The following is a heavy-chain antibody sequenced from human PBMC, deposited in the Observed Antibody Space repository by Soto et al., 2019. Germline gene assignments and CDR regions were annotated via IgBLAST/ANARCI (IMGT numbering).Heavy chain of an antibody. V-gene: IGHV4-34*01. CDR1: SGSFSGYY. CDR3: ARAPKVSGSSQTRPDF. D-gene: IGHD6-6*01. J-gene: IGHJ4*02. CDR2: ISQSGNT. Sequence: QVQLHQWGAGLLKPSETLSLACSIYSGSFSGYYWSWIRQPPGKGLEWIGEISQSGNTNYSPSLTRRVSISIDTSKKQFPLTLASVSAADTAVYYCARAPKVSGSSQTRPDFWGQGTLVTVSS.